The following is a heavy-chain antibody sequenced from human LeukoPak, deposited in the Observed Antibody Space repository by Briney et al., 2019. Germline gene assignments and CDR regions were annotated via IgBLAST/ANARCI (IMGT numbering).Heavy chain of an antibody. V-gene: IGHV4-59*01. CDR1: GGSISSYY. Sequence: SETLSLTCTVSGGSISSYYWNWIRQPPGKGLEWIGYIYYSGSTNYNPSLRSRVTISVDTSKNQFSLKLSSVTAADTAVYYCARHEGCLQSDYYYGMDVWGQGTTVTVSS. J-gene: IGHJ6*02. D-gene: IGHD5-24*01. CDR3: ARHEGCLQSDYYYGMDV. CDR2: IYYSGST.